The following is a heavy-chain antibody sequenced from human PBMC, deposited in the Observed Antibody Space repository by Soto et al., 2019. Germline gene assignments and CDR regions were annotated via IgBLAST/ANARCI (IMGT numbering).Heavy chain of an antibody. Sequence: QVQLVQSGAEVKKPGASVKVSCKASGYTFTSYDINWVRQATGQGLEWMGWMNPNSGNTGYAQKFQGRVTMTRNTSISTVYMELSSLRSEDTAVYYCARGREQWLVRGDAFDIWGQGTMVTVSS. D-gene: IGHD6-19*01. CDR1: GYTFTSYD. CDR2: MNPNSGNT. J-gene: IGHJ3*02. V-gene: IGHV1-8*01. CDR3: ARGREQWLVRGDAFDI.